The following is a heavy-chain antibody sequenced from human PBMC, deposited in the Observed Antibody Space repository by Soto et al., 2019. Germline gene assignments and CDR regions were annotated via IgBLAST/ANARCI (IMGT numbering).Heavy chain of an antibody. D-gene: IGHD1-1*01. CDR3: ARHRSWKAVYYGMDV. V-gene: IGHV5-10-1*01. CDR1: GYSFTSYW. Sequence: PGESLKISCKGSGYSFTSYWISWVRQMPGKGLEWMGRIDPSDSYTNYSPSFQGHVTISADKSISTAYLQWSSLKASDTAMYYCARHRSWKAVYYGMDVWGQGXTVTVSS. J-gene: IGHJ6*02. CDR2: IDPSDSYT.